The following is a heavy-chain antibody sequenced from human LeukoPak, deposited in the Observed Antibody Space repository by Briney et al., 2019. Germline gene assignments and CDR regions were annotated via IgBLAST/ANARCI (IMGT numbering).Heavy chain of an antibody. CDR1: GFTFSSIS. V-gene: IGHV3-21*06. CDR2: ISPDGETT. J-gene: IGHJ4*02. CDR3: TRDLPVPSLVRGIIIYGLIDY. Sequence: GGSLRLSCEASGFTFSSISMYWVRQAPGKGLEWVSSISPDGETTYHADSVKGRFTTSGDNAKSSLYLQMNSLRAEDTALYYCTRDLPVPSLVRGIIIYGLIDYWGQGTLVTVSS. D-gene: IGHD3-10*01.